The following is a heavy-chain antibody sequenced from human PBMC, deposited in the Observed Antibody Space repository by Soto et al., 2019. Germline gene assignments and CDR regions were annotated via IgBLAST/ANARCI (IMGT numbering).Heavy chain of an antibody. Sequence: QVQLQESGPGLVKPSETLSLTCTVSGGSISSYYWSWVRQPAGKGLEWIGRMYISGSTNYNPSFKSRVTMSVDTSKSQFSLKLSSVTAADTAVYYCARGFGDYGNYIYFANWGQGTLVTVSP. D-gene: IGHD4-17*01. CDR1: GGSISSYY. V-gene: IGHV4-4*07. CDR2: MYISGST. CDR3: ARGFGDYGNYIYFAN. J-gene: IGHJ4*02.